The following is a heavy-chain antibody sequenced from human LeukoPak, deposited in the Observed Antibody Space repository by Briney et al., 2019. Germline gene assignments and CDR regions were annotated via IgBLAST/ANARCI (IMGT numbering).Heavy chain of an antibody. CDR3: ARDLTHRRNYDNSGYQIVPAF. Sequence: ASVKVSCKASGYTFSSYGISWVRQAPGQGLEWMGWISGYNGNTKYAQRVQGRVTMTTDTSTSTAYMELRSLRSDDTAVYYCARDLTHRRNYDNSGYQIVPAFWGQGTLVTVSS. V-gene: IGHV1-18*01. CDR1: GYTFSSYG. J-gene: IGHJ4*02. D-gene: IGHD3-22*01. CDR2: ISGYNGNT.